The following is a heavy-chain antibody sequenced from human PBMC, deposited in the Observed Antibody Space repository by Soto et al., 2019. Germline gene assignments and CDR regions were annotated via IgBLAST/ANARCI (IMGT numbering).Heavy chain of an antibody. CDR1: GGSISSGNYY. D-gene: IGHD1-7*01. CDR2: ISYSGST. CDR3: ATMGTPATGLYYFDY. V-gene: IGHV4-30-4*01. J-gene: IGHJ4*02. Sequence: SETLSLTCTVSGGSISSGNYYWSWIRQPPGKGLEWIGFISYSGSTYYNASLKSRVTISVDTSKNQFPLNLSFVTAADTAVYYCATMGTPATGLYYFDYWGQGTLVTSPQ.